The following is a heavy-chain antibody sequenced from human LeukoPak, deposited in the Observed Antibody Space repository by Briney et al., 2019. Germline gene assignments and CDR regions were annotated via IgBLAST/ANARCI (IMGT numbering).Heavy chain of an antibody. J-gene: IGHJ4*02. Sequence: GGSLRLSCAASGFPFNDYAMHWVRQAPRKGLEWVSGINWNGDDTGYAGSVKGRFTISRDNAKISLFLQMNSLRNEDTALYYCAKGGDCSGGTCLTTIAFWGQGTLVTVSS. CDR3: AKGGDCSGGTCLTTIAF. D-gene: IGHD2-15*01. CDR1: GFPFNDYA. V-gene: IGHV3-9*01. CDR2: INWNGDDT.